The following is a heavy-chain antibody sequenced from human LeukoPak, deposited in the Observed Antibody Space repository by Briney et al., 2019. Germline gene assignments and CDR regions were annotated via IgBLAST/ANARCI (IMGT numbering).Heavy chain of an antibody. CDR2: ISGSGGST. Sequence: GTLRLSCAASGFTFSSYGMSWVRQAPGKGLEWVSAISGSGGSTYYADSVKGRFTISRDNSKNTLYLQMNSLRAEDTAVYYCARLYSSSWYGYYYYYMDVWGKGTTVTVSS. V-gene: IGHV3-23*01. J-gene: IGHJ6*03. D-gene: IGHD6-13*01. CDR1: GFTFSSYG. CDR3: ARLYSSSWYGYYYYYMDV.